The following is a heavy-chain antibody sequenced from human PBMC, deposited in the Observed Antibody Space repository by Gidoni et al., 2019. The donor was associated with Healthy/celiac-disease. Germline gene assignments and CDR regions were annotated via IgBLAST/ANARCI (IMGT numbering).Heavy chain of an antibody. J-gene: IGHJ6*02. CDR2: INHSGNT. CDR3: ARIRQIAARSRPWRQSNGMDV. D-gene: IGHD6-6*01. V-gene: IGHV4-34*01. Sequence: QVQLQQWGAGLLKPSETLSLTCAVYGGSFSGYYWSWIRQPPGKGLEWIGEINHSGNTNYNPSLKSRVTISVDTSKNQFSLKLSSVTAADTAVYYCARIRQIAARSRPWRQSNGMDVWGQGTTVTVSS. CDR1: GGSFSGYY.